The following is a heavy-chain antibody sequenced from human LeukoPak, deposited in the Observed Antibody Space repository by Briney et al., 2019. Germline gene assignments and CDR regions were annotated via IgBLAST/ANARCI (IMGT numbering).Heavy chain of an antibody. CDR3: ARESTAWYNWNYWTFDY. J-gene: IGHJ4*02. CDR2: LYYSGST. CDR1: GGSISSSSYY. D-gene: IGHD1-7*01. V-gene: IGHV4-39*07. Sequence: PSETLSLTCNVSGGSISSSSYYWGWIRQPPGKGLEWIGSLYYSGSTYYNPSLKSRVTISVDTSKNQFSLKLSSVTAADTAVYYCARESTAWYNWNYWTFDYWGQGTLVTVSS.